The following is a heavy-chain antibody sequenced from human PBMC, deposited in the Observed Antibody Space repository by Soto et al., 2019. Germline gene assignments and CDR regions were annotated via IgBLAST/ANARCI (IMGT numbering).Heavy chain of an antibody. CDR1: GGPISSGGYY. CDR3: ARDKSTYGMDV. J-gene: IGHJ6*02. V-gene: IGHV4-31*03. CDR2: IYYSGST. Sequence: TLSLTCTVSGGPISSGGYYWSWIRQHPGKGLEWIGYIYYSGSTYYNPSLKSRVTMSVDTSKNQFSLKLSSVTAADTAVYYCARDKSTYGMDVWGQGTTVTVSS.